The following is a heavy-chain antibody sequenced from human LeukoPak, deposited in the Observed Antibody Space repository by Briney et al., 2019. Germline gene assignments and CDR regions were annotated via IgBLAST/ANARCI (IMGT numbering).Heavy chain of an antibody. CDR2: IYNSGST. CDR1: GDSISYFY. J-gene: IGHJ5*02. V-gene: IGHV4-4*07. Sequence: SETLSLTCSVSGDSISYFYWSWIRQAAGKGLEWIGRIYNSGSTDYNASLKSRVTMSVDTSKNQLSLKVVSVTAADTAVYYCARFTIAAAWGGWFDPWGQGTLVTVSS. D-gene: IGHD6-13*01. CDR3: ARFTIAAAWGGWFDP.